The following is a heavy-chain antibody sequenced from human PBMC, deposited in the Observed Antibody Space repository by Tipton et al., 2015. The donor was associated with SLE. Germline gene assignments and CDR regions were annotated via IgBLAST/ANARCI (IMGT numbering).Heavy chain of an antibody. J-gene: IGHJ6*02. CDR1: GFSFDDYA. CDR2: ISWNSGSI. CDR3: VKCSSTSCFSPRGMDV. Sequence: SLRLSCAASGFSFDDYAMHWVRQAPGKGLEWVSGISWNSGSIGYADSVKGRFTISRDNSKNTLYLQMSSLRPDDTAVYYCVKCSSTSCFSPRGMDVWGQGTTVTVSS. D-gene: IGHD2-2*01. V-gene: IGHV3-9*01.